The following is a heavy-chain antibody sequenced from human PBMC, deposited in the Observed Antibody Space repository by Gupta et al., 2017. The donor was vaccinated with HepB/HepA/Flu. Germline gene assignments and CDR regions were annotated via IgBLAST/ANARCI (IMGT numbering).Heavy chain of an antibody. V-gene: IGHV3-49*04. CDR3: TRAGLSYYDSSGYYFDY. CDR2: IRSKAYGGTT. Sequence: EVQLVESGGGLVQPGRSLRLSCTASGFTFGDSAMSWVRQAPGKGLEWVGFIRSKAYGGTTEYAASVKGRFTISRDDSKSIAYLQMNSLKTEDTAVYYCTRAGLSYYDSSGYYFDYWGQGTLVTVSS. CDR1: GFTFGDSA. D-gene: IGHD3-22*01. J-gene: IGHJ4*02.